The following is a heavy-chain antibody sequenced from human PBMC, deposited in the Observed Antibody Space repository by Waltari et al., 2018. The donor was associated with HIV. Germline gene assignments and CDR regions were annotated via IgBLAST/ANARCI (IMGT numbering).Heavy chain of an antibody. Sequence: EVQLVQSGAEVKKPGESLKISCKGSGYSFTNYWIAWVCQMPGKGLEWMGINYPCYSDTRYRPAFQGQVTISADKASSTAYLQWSSLKASDSALYYCARLTRGSYHGGLGYWGQGTLVTVSS. CDR3: ARLTRGSYHGGLGY. CDR2: NYPCYSDT. CDR1: GYSFTNYW. D-gene: IGHD1-26*01. J-gene: IGHJ4*02. V-gene: IGHV5-51*03.